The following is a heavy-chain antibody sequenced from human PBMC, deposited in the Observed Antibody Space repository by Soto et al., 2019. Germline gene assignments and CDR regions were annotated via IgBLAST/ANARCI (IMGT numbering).Heavy chain of an antibody. J-gene: IGHJ3*02. V-gene: IGHV1-8*01. CDR3: ARVRLRWHRAFDI. CDR2: MNPNSGNT. D-gene: IGHD4-17*01. CDR1: GYTFTSYD. Sequence: ASVKVSCKASGYTFTSYDINWVRQATGQGLEWMGWMNPNSGNTGYAQKFQGRVTMTRNTSISTAYMELSSLRSENTAVYYCARVRLRWHRAFDIWGQGTMVTVSS.